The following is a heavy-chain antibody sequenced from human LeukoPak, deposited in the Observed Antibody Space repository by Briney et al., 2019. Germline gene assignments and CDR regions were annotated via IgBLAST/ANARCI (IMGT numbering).Heavy chain of an antibody. Sequence: SVTVSCKASGFTLTSSAMQWVRQARGQRLECLGGIVVGSGNTNDAQKFQERVNITKDLSPSTAYMSLSSLRSQDMAGYCCAADAAPYCSGGSCHVGWGQGDLVTVSS. CDR1: GFTLTSSA. D-gene: IGHD2-15*01. CDR2: IVVGSGNT. V-gene: IGHV1-58*02. CDR3: AADAAPYCSGGSCHVG. J-gene: IGHJ4*02.